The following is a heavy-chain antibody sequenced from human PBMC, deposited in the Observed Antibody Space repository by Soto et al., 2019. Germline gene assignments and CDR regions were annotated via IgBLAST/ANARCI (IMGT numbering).Heavy chain of an antibody. J-gene: IGHJ4*02. CDR3: ARQDNSARNQSFDD. Sequence: QLQLQESGPGLVKPSETLSLPCTVSGGSISSSGHYWGWGWIRQPPGKGLEWIGTMYESGGTYYNPSLKSRVTIFVDTSKNQFSLKLSSVTAADTAVYYCARQDNSARNQSFDDWGQGTLVTVSS. CDR1: GGSISSSGHY. CDR2: MYESGGT. V-gene: IGHV4-39*01. D-gene: IGHD1-26*01.